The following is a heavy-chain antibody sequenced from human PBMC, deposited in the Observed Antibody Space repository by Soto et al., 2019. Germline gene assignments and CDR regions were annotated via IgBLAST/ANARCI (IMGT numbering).Heavy chain of an antibody. CDR3: ARESFDSSGYFRSS. V-gene: IGHV4-59*01. Sequence: PSETLSLTCTVSGGSISSYYWSWIRQPPGKGLEWIGEIYYSGKTKYNPSHKSRINISIDTSRTQFSLKMSSVTAADTAVYYCARESFDSSGYFRSSWGQGTLVTVSS. CDR1: GGSISSYY. D-gene: IGHD3-22*01. CDR2: IYYSGKT. J-gene: IGHJ5*02.